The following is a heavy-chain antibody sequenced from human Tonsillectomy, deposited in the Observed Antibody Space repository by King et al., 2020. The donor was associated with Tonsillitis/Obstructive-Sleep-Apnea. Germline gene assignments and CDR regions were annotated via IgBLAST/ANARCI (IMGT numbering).Heavy chain of an antibody. CDR2: INTNTGNP. V-gene: IGHV7-4-1*02. CDR3: ARGISGITGTPTYYYYMDV. CDR1: GYSLTRFA. D-gene: IGHD1-7*01. J-gene: IGHJ6*03. Sequence: VQLVESGSELKKPGASVKVSCTASGYSLTRFAINWVRQAPGQGLEWMGWINTNTGNPTYAQGFTGRFVFSLDTSVSTAYLQISSLKAEDTAVYYCARGISGITGTPTYYYYMDVWGKGTTVTVSS.